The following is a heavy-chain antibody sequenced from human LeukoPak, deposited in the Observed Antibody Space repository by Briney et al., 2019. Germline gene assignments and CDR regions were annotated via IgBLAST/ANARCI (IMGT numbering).Heavy chain of an antibody. CDR3: ARVGPTALVPYYFDY. Sequence: PGGSLRLSCAASGFTFSSYRMTWVRQAPGKGLEWVSCISSSGSYIYYADSVKGRFTISRDSAKNSLYLQVNSLRAEDTAVYFCARVGPTALVPYYFDYWGQGTLVSVSS. V-gene: IGHV3-21*01. J-gene: IGHJ4*02. CDR2: ISSSGSYI. CDR1: GFTFSSYR. D-gene: IGHD5-18*01.